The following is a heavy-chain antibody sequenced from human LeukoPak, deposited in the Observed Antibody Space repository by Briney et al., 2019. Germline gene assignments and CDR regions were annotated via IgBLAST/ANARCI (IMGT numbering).Heavy chain of an antibody. CDR2: SNPNSGGT. J-gene: IGHJ5*02. D-gene: IGHD2-2*01. Sequence: ASVKVSCKASGYTFTGYNMHWARQAPGQGLEWMGWSNPNSGGTNYAQKFQGRVTMTRDTSISTAYMELSRLRSDDTAVYYCARDPGSTSMYNWFDPWGQGTLVTVSS. CDR3: ARDPGSTSMYNWFDP. V-gene: IGHV1-2*02. CDR1: GYTFTGYN.